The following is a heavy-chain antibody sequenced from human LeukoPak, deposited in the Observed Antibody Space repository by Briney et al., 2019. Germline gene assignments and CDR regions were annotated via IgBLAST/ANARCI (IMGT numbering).Heavy chain of an antibody. CDR2: VNSDGSTT. D-gene: IGHD6-13*01. V-gene: IGHV3-74*01. CDR3: ARSGAYTGSTWTFDS. J-gene: IGHJ4*02. CDR1: GFTFSSYW. Sequence: GGSLRLSCAASGFTFSSYWMHWVRHAPGKGLVWVSRVNSDGSTTSYADSVKGRFTISRDNAKNTLYLQVNSLRAEDTAVYHCARSGAYTGSTWTFDSWGQGALVTVSS.